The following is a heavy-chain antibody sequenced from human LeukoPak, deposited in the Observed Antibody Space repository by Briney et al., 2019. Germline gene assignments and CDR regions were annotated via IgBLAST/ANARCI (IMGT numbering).Heavy chain of an antibody. CDR2: IWYDGSNK. V-gene: IGHV3-33*01. CDR3: ARDSDSSGYYYSTSFDY. CDR1: GFTFSSYG. J-gene: IGHJ4*02. Sequence: GGSLRLSCAASGFTFSSYGMHWVRQAPGKGLEWVAVIWYDGSNKYYADSVKGRFTISRDNSKNTLYLQMNSLRGEDTAVYYCARDSDSSGYYYSTSFDYWGQGTLVTVSS. D-gene: IGHD3-22*01.